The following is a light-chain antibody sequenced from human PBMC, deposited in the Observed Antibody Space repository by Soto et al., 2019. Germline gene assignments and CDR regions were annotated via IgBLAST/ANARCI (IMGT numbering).Light chain of an antibody. J-gene: IGKJ1*01. V-gene: IGKV3-20*01. CDR3: QQYVSSPPT. CDR2: DAS. Sequence: EIVLTQSPGTLSLSPGERATLSCRASQSISSSYLAWYQQKPGQAPRLLIYDASSRATGIPDRFSGSGSGTDFTRTISRLEPEDFAVYYCQQYVSSPPTFGQGTEVEIK. CDR1: QSISSSY.